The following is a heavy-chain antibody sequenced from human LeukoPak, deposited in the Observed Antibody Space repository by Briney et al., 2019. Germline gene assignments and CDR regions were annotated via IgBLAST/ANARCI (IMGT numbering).Heavy chain of an antibody. CDR3: ARDRGSSYYYYYMDV. V-gene: IGHV3-74*01. D-gene: IGHD6-19*01. J-gene: IGHJ6*03. CDR1: GFTFSSYW. CDR2: INSDGSST. Sequence: GGSLRLSCAASGFTFSSYWMHWVRQAPGKGLVWVSRINSDGSSTSYADSVKGRFAIFRDNAENTLYLQMNSLRAEDTAVYYCARDRGSSYYYYYMDVWGKGTTVTVSS.